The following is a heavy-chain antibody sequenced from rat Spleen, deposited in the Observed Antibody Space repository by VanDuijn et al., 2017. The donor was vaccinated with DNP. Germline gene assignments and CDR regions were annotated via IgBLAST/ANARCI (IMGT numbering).Heavy chain of an antibody. D-gene: IGHD1-12*03. J-gene: IGHJ2*01. CDR3: SREGLDYYAGSPLDY. V-gene: IGHV2-19*01. CDR2: ISNGGTI. Sequence: QVQLRESGPGMVQPSQTLSLTCTVSGFSLTDYSVHWVRQPPGKVLEWIAAISNGGTISYTSVLKSRLSISRDTSKSQVFLKMNSLQTEDTAIYYCSREGLDYYAGSPLDYWGQGVMVTVSS. CDR1: GFSLTDYS.